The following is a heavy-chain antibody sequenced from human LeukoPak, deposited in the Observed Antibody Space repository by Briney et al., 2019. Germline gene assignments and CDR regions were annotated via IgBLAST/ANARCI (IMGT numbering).Heavy chain of an antibody. D-gene: IGHD3-10*01. Sequence: GASVKVSCKASGGTFSSYAISWVRQAPGQGLEWMGGIIPIFGTANYAQKFQGRVTITADESTSTAYMELSSLRSEDMAVYYCARDEVTMVRGVPASWGQGTLVTVSS. J-gene: IGHJ5*02. V-gene: IGHV1-69*13. CDR2: IIPIFGTA. CDR3: ARDEVTMVRGVPAS. CDR1: GGTFSSYA.